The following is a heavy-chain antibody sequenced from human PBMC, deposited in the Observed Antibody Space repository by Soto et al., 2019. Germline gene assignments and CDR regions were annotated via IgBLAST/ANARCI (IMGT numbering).Heavy chain of an antibody. CDR2: INAGNGNT. J-gene: IGHJ6*02. CDR1: GYTFTSYA. Sequence: ASVKVSCKASGYTFTSYAIHWVRQAPGQRLEWMGWINAGNGNTKYSQKFQGRVTITRDTSASTAYMELSSLRSEDTAVYYCARDLPQARTIRYYGMDVWGQGTTVTVSS. V-gene: IGHV1-3*01. D-gene: IGHD2-8*01. CDR3: ARDLPQARTIRYYGMDV.